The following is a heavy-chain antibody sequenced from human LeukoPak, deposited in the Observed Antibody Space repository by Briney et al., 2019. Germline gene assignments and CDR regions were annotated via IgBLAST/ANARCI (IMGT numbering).Heavy chain of an antibody. J-gene: IGHJ4*02. CDR1: GFTFSSYW. Sequence: PGGSLRLSCAASGFTFSSYWMSWVRQAPGKGLEWVANIKQDGSEKYYVDSVKGRFTISRDNAKNSVYLQINSLRAEETAVYYCARDRRPSTGWRTFDYWGQGSLVTVSS. CDR3: ARDRRPSTGWRTFDY. D-gene: IGHD2-8*02. CDR2: IKQDGSEK. V-gene: IGHV3-7*01.